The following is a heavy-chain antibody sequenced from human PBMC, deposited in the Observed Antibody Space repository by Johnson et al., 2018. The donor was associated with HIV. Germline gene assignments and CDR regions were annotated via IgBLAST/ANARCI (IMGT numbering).Heavy chain of an antibody. D-gene: IGHD3-10*01. J-gene: IGHJ3*02. CDR1: GFTFSAYG. V-gene: IGHV3-30*02. CDR2: IRYDGSNK. Sequence: QVQLVESGGGVVQPGRSLRLSCAASGFTFSAYGMHWVRQAPGKGLEWVAFIRYDGSNKYYVDSVKGRFTIFRDNSKNTLYLQMNSLRAEDTAVYYCAREDGSGSYFYHAFDIWGQGTMVTVSS. CDR3: AREDGSGSYFYHAFDI.